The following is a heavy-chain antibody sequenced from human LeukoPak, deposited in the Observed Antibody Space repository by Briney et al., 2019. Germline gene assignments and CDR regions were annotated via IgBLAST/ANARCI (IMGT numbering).Heavy chain of an antibody. CDR1: GFSVSSSY. V-gene: IGHV3-53*01. Sequence: GGSLRLSCAASGFSVSSSYMSWVRQAPGKGLEWVSLIYSGGSTYYADSVKGRFTISRDNAKNSLYLQMNSLRAEDTAVYYCARGYSGYDSPSYFDYWGQGTLVTVSS. CDR3: ARGYSGYDSPSYFDY. CDR2: IYSGGST. D-gene: IGHD5-12*01. J-gene: IGHJ4*02.